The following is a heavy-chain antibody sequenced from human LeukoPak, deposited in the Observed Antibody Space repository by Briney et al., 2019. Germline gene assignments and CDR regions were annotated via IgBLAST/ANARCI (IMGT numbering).Heavy chain of an antibody. CDR3: ARDFGSAAAIYEY. V-gene: IGHV3-7*01. Sequence: PGGSLRLSCATSGFTFTNYWMTWVRQALGKGLEWVANINQNGVEMYYVESVKGRFTISRDSGRNSLFLQMNSLRAEDTAVYYCARDFGSAAAIYEYWGQGTLVTVSS. CDR1: GFTFTNYW. CDR2: INQNGVEM. J-gene: IGHJ4*02. D-gene: IGHD6-13*01.